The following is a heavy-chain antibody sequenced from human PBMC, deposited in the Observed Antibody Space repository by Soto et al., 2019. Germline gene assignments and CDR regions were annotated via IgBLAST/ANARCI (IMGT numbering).Heavy chain of an antibody. CDR1: GYTFTGHY. CDR2: INTNSGGT. Sequence: QVQLVQSGAEVKKPGASVKVSCKASGYTFTGHYMHWVRQAPGQGLEWMGWINTNSGGTKYAKKSQGWVTMTRDTSLSTAYMELRRLRSDGTAVYFCARDIGSGPQYYFDYWGQGTLVTVSS. V-gene: IGHV1-2*04. CDR3: ARDIGSGPQYYFDY. J-gene: IGHJ4*02. D-gene: IGHD6-19*01.